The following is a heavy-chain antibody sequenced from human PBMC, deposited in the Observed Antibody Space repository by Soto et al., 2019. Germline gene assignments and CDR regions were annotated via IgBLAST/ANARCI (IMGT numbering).Heavy chain of an antibody. V-gene: IGHV3-23*01. J-gene: IGHJ4*02. CDR2: ISGSGGST. CDR3: AKDGSEYYDTLTGYYLLPLAQDY. CDR1: GFTFSSYA. Sequence: EVQLLESGGGLVQPGGSLRLSCAASGFTFSSYAMSWVRQAPGKGLEWVSAISGSGGSTYYADSVKGRFTIFRDNSKSTLYLQMNSLRAEDTAVYYCAKDGSEYYDTLTGYYLLPLAQDYWGQGTLVTVSS. D-gene: IGHD3-9*01.